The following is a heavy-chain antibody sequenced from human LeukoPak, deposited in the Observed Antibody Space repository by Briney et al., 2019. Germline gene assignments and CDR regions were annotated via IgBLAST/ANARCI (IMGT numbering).Heavy chain of an antibody. D-gene: IGHD2-2*01. CDR1: GGSFSGYY. CDR3: ARYRQKGQLPLKYYFDY. V-gene: IGHV4-34*01. CDR2: INHSGST. J-gene: IGHJ4*02. Sequence: PSETLSLTCAVYGGSFSGYYWGWIRQPPGKGLEWIGEINHSGSTNYNPSLKGRVTISVDTSKNQFSLKLSSVTAADTAVYYCARYRQKGQLPLKYYFDYWGQGTLVTVSS.